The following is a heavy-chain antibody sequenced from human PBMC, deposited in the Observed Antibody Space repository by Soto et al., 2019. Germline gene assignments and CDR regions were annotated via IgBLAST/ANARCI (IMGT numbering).Heavy chain of an antibody. CDR1: GFTFSTAG. J-gene: IGHJ4*02. CDR2: IVGGSGIT. D-gene: IGHD2-15*01. Sequence: QMKLEQSGPEVKKPGTSVKVSCKASGFTFSTAGVQWARQARGQRLEWVGWIVGGSGITKYAQKFQERVTITRDMSTSTAYMELRSLPSECSAVDYCAASCRGDNAYGEWGQVTLVIVSA. CDR3: AASCRGDNAYGE. V-gene: IGHV1-58*01.